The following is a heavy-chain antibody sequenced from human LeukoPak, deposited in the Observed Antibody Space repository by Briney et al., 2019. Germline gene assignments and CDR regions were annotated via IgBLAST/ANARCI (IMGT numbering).Heavy chain of an antibody. CDR2: IYYSGST. D-gene: IGHD3-22*01. V-gene: IGHV4-39*01. CDR3: ARLHITMIVVVITDWYFDL. J-gene: IGHJ2*01. CDR1: GGSISSSSYS. Sequence: SETLSLTCTVSGGSISSSSYSWGWIRQPPGKGLEWIGSIYYSGSTYYNPSLKSRVTISVDTSKNQFSLKLSSVTAADTAVYYCARLHITMIVVVITDWYFDLWGRGTLVTVSS.